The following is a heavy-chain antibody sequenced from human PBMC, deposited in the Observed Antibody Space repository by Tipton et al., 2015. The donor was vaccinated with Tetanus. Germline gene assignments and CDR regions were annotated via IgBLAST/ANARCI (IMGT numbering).Heavy chain of an antibody. CDR1: GGTFSSYA. Sequence: QLVQSGAEVKKPGSSVKVSCKASGGTFSSYAISWVQQAPGQGLEWMGGIIPIFGTANYAQKFQGRVTITADKSTSTAYMELSSLRSEDPAVYYCARGGIAAAGAYYYYGMDVWGQGTTVTVSS. V-gene: IGHV1-69*06. D-gene: IGHD6-13*01. CDR3: ARGGIAAAGAYYYYGMDV. J-gene: IGHJ6*02. CDR2: IIPIFGTA.